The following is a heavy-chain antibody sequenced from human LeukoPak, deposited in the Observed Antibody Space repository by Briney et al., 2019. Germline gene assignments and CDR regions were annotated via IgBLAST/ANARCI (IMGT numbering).Heavy chain of an antibody. V-gene: IGHV1-18*01. D-gene: IGHD6-13*01. CDR2: ISAYNGNT. CDR3: ARDPHSSSWYVSSYFDY. J-gene: IGHJ4*02. Sequence: ASVKVSCKSSGYSFRSFGISWVRQAPGQGLEWMGWISAYNGNTNYAQKLQGRVTMTTDTSTSTAYMELRSLRSDDTAVYYCARDPHSSSWYVSSYFDYWGQGTLVTVSS. CDR1: GYSFRSFG.